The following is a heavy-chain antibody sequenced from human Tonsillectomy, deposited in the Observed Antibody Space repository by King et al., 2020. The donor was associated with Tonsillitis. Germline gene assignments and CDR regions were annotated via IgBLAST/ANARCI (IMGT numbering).Heavy chain of an antibody. CDR3: AGQSSNYYDSSYYGLDV. V-gene: IGHV1-2*02. D-gene: IGHD3-22*01. CDR2: INPNSGGT. Sequence: HVQLVESGAEVKKPGASVKVSCKASGYTFTGYYLHWVRQAPGQGLEWMGWINPNSGGTYYAQKFQGRVTMTRDTSISTAYMELSRLRSDDTAVYYCAGQSSNYYDSSYYGLDVWGQGTTVTVSS. CDR1: GYTFTGYY. J-gene: IGHJ6*02.